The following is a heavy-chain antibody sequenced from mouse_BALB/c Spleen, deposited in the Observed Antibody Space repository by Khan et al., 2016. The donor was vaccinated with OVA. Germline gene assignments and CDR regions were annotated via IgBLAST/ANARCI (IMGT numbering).Heavy chain of an antibody. V-gene: IGHV2-6-7*01. Sequence: QVQLKESGPGLVAPSQSLSITCTVSGFSLTGYGVNWVRQPLGKGLEWLGMIWGDGSTDYNSALKSRLSIIKDNSKSQAFLKMISLQTNDTARYYCAGELQLGEFAFWGQGTLVTVSS. CDR1: GFSLTGYG. J-gene: IGHJ3*01. CDR3: AGELQLGEFAF. D-gene: IGHD3-3*01. CDR2: IWGDGST.